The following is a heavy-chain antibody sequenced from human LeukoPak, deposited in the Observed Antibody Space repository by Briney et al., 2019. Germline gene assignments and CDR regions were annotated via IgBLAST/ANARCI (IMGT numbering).Heavy chain of an antibody. V-gene: IGHV3-64*01. CDR2: ISSNGGST. J-gene: IGHJ4*02. CDR3: ATYSTTLGY. Sequence: PGGSLRLSCAAYRFTFSTYAMHWVRQAPGKGLEYVSGISSNGGSTYYANSVQGRFTISRDNSKNTLYLQMGSLRPEDMAVYYCATYSTTLGYWGQGTLVTVSS. D-gene: IGHD6-13*01. CDR1: RFTFSTYA.